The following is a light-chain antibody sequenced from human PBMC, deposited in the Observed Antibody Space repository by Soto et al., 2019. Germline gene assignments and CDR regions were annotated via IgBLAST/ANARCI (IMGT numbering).Light chain of an antibody. CDR2: GAS. CDR1: QSVSSY. J-gene: IGKJ1*01. CDR3: LQYGISGT. Sequence: EIGLTQSPATLSLSPGERATLSCRASQSVSSYVAWYQQKPGQSPRLLLFGASIRATGIRDGFSGSGSGTDLTLNLSRLEPEDFAVYFSLQYGISGTFGQGTKVDIK. V-gene: IGKV3-20*01.